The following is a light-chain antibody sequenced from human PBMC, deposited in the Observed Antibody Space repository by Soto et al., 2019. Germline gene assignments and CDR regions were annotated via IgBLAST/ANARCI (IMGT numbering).Light chain of an antibody. CDR1: QDVRNF. Sequence: AIQMTQSPSSLSASVGDRVTITCRASQDVRNFLSWYQQKPGRAPKLLIYGASSLQSGVPSRFSGSGSGTDFTLTISSLQPEDFATYYCLQDETYHWTLGQGTKVDI. J-gene: IGKJ1*01. CDR2: GAS. V-gene: IGKV1-6*01. CDR3: LQDETYHWT.